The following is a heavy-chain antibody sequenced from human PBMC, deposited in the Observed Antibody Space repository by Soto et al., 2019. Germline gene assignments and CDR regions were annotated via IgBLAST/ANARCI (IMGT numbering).Heavy chain of an antibody. CDR1: GGSFSGYH. CDR2: INHSGST. D-gene: IGHD3-10*01. J-gene: IGHJ6*02. CDR3: ARVSYYGSGSYYDGYYYGMDV. V-gene: IGHV4-34*01. Sequence: SETLSLTCAVYGGSFSGYHWSWIRQPPGKGLEWIGEINHSGSTNYNPSLKSRVTISVDTSKNQFSLKLSSVTAADTAVYYCARVSYYGSGSYYDGYYYGMDVWGQGTTVTVSS.